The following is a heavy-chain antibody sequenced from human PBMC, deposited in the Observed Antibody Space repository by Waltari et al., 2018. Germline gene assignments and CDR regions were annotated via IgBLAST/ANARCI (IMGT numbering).Heavy chain of an antibody. Sequence: QVQLVQSGAEVKKPGSSVKVSCKASGGTFSSYAISWVRQAPGQGLEWMGGIIPIFGTANYAQKFQGRVTITADESTSTAYMELSSLRSEDTAVYYCARPTAERWGRDTAMVSSSYYYGMDVWGQGTTVTVSS. CDR3: ARPTAERWGRDTAMVSSSYYYGMDV. CDR1: GGTFSSYA. V-gene: IGHV1-69*12. D-gene: IGHD5-18*01. J-gene: IGHJ6*02. CDR2: IIPIFGTA.